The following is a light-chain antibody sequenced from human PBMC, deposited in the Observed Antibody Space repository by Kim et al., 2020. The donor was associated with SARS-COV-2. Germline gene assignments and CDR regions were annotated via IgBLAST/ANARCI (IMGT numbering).Light chain of an antibody. J-gene: IGLJ1*01. CDR2: EVS. V-gene: IGLV2-23*02. CDR3: CSYAGSSSTSPCV. Sequence: QSVLTQPASVSGSPGQSITISCTGTSSDVGSYNHVSWYQQHPGKAPKLMIYEVSTRPSGVSNRFSGSKSGNTASLTISGLQAEDEADYYCCSYAGSSSTSPCVFGTGTKVTVL. CDR1: SSDVGSYNH.